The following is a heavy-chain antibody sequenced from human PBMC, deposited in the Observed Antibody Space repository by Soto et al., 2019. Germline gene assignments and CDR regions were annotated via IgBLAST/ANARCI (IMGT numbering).Heavy chain of an antibody. J-gene: IGHJ4*02. CDR2: ISAYKGNT. D-gene: IGHD6-6*01. CDR3: ASRSGQLPYYFDY. CDR1: GFTFTNYG. V-gene: IGHV1-18*03. Sequence: ASVKVSCKASGFTFTNYGITWVRQAPGQGLEWMGWISAYKGNTNYAQKFQGRVTMTTDTSTSTAYMELRSLRSDDMAVYYCASRSGQLPYYFDYWGQGTQVTVAS.